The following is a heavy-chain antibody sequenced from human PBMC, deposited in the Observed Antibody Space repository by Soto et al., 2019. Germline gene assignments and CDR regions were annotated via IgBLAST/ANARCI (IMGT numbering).Heavy chain of an antibody. J-gene: IGHJ5*02. CDR2: ISWDGGST. V-gene: IGHV3-43*01. CDR1: GFTFDDYY. D-gene: IGHD6-19*01. CDR3: AKDIGWRWQWRGMGA. Sequence: GGSLRLSCEASGFTFDDYYMHWVRQAPGKGLEWVSLISWDGGSTYYADSVKGRFSVSRDNSKNSLYLQMNSLTTEDTAWYFCAKDIGWRWQWRGMGAWGQGTLVTVSS.